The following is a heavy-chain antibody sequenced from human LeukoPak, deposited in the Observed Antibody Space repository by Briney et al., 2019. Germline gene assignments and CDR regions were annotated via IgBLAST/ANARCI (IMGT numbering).Heavy chain of an antibody. D-gene: IGHD2-15*01. CDR3: ARGYCSGGDCYEFAY. CDR2: INPNSGGT. Sequence: ASVTVSCKASGYTFTGDYMHWVRLAPGHGLERMGWINPNSGGTNSAQKFQGRVTMTRDTSISTAYMELSRLRSDDTAVYYCARGYCSGGDCYEFAYGGQGALVTVSS. J-gene: IGHJ4*02. CDR1: GYTFTGDY. V-gene: IGHV1-2*02.